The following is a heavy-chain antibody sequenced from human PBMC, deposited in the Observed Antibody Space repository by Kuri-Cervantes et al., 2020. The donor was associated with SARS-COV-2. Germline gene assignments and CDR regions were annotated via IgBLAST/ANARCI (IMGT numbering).Heavy chain of an antibody. D-gene: IGHD6-13*01. V-gene: IGHV4-59*08. CDR2: IYYSGST. CDR3: ARVRVAAAGSNWFDP. J-gene: IGHJ5*02. CDR1: GGSISSYY. Sequence: SETLSLTCTVSGGSISSYYWSWIRQPPGKGLEWIGYIYYSGSTNYNPSLKSRVTISVDTSKNQFSLKLSSVTAADTAVYYCARVRVAAAGSNWFDPWGQGILVTVSS.